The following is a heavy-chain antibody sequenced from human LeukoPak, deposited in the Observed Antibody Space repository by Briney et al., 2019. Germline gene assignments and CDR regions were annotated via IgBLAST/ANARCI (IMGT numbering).Heavy chain of an antibody. D-gene: IGHD2-2*01. Sequence: PGRSLRLSCAASGFTFSSYAMHWVRQAPGKGLEWVAVISYDGSNKYYADSVKGRFTISRDNSKNTLYLQMNSLRAEDTAVYYCAREGSSLVGWFDPWGQGTLVTVSS. J-gene: IGHJ5*02. V-gene: IGHV3-30-3*01. CDR2: ISYDGSNK. CDR1: GFTFSSYA. CDR3: AREGSSLVGWFDP.